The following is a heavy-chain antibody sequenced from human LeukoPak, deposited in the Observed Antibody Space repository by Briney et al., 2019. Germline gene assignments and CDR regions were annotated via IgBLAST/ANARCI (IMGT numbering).Heavy chain of an antibody. CDR2: ISSSTSYT. V-gene: IGHV3-11*06. Sequence: GGSLRLSCAASGFTFSDYYMSWIRQAPGKGLEWVSYISSSTSYTNYADSVKGRSTISRDNAKNSLYLQMNSLRAEDTAVYYCARTIAAAGNSNWFDPWGQGTLVTVSS. CDR3: ARTIAAAGNSNWFDP. D-gene: IGHD6-13*01. CDR1: GFTFSDYY. J-gene: IGHJ5*02.